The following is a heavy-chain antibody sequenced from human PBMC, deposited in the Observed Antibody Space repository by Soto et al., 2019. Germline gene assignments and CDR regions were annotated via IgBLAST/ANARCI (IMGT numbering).Heavy chain of an antibody. J-gene: IGHJ3*02. D-gene: IGHD1-26*01. CDR3: GRENHAYSRSYLGAFDI. CDR2: IWDDGSNR. Sequence: GGSRRLSCPASGFTFSSYGMHWVRQAPGKGLEWVGVIWDDGSNRYYAESGKGRFTISRYNCKSTRYIQMNSPRAEDTAVYYWGRENHAYSRSYLGAFDIWGQGTMVTVS. CDR1: GFTFSSYG. V-gene: IGHV3-33*01.